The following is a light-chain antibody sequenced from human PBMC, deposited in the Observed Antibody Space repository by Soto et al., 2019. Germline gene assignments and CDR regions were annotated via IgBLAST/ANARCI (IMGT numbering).Light chain of an antibody. J-gene: IGKJ1*01. V-gene: IGKV1-8*01. CDR3: QQYYSYPRT. CDR1: QGISSY. Sequence: IQMTQSPSTLSASVGDRVTITCRASQGISSYLAWYQQKPGKAPKLLIYAAYNLQSGVPSRFSGSGSGTDFTLTISCLQSEDFATYYCQQYYSYPRTFGQGTKVDIK. CDR2: AAY.